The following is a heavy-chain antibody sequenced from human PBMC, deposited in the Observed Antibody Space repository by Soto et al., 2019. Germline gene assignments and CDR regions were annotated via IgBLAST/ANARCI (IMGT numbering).Heavy chain of an antibody. J-gene: IGHJ6*02. Sequence: GASVKVSCKASGYTFTSYGISWVRQAPGQGLEWIGTIYVGSGNINYAQKFQERVTITKDMSTSTAYMELSSLRSEDTAVYYCAADDFWSGYPLPYYYYGMDVWGQGTTVTVSS. V-gene: IGHV1-58*02. CDR1: GYTFTSYG. CDR2: IYVGSGNI. D-gene: IGHD3-3*01. CDR3: AADDFWSGYPLPYYYYGMDV.